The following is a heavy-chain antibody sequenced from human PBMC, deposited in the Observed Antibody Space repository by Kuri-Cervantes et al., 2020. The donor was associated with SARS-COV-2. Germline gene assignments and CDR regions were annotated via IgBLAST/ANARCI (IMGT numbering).Heavy chain of an antibody. CDR2: ISTSGGDT. CDR1: RFTFNNYD. CDR3: ASGRTMGVSLD. V-gene: IGHV3-23*01. Sequence: GESLKISCAASRFTFNNYDLIWVRQAPGKGLEWVSSISTSGGDTNYADSLKGRFTISRDNSKNSLYLQMNSLRVEDTAVYCCASGRTMGVSLDWGQGTLVTVSS. D-gene: IGHD1-1*01. J-gene: IGHJ4*02.